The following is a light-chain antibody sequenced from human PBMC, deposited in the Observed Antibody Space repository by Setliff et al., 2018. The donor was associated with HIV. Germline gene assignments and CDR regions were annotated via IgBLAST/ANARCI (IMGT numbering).Light chain of an antibody. CDR1: QSVTTN. V-gene: IGKV3-11*01. J-gene: IGKJ4*01. CDR2: GAS. Sequence: EIVLTQSPATLSLSPGERATLSCRASQSVTTNLAWYQQKPGQAPRLLIYGASNRPAGIPDRFSGSGSGTDSTLTISSLEPGDFADYYCQQYSGWPLTFGGGTKVDIK. CDR3: QQYSGWPLT.